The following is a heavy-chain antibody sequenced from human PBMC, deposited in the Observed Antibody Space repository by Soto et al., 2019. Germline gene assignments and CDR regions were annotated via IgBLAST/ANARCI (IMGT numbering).Heavy chain of an antibody. J-gene: IGHJ4*02. D-gene: IGHD3-10*01. CDR3: AREGADYDYSDY. Sequence: ASVKVSCKASGYTFTSYWISWVRQMPGKGLEWMGRIDPSDSYTNYSPSFQGHVTISADKSISTAYLQWSSLKASDTAMYYCAREGADYDYSDYWGRGTLVTVSS. V-gene: IGHV5-10-1*01. CDR1: GYTFTSYW. CDR2: IDPSDSYT.